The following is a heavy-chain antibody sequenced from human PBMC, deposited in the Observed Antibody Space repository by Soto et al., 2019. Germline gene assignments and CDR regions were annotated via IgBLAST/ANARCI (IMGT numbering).Heavy chain of an antibody. CDR3: ARGFVGRYYYDSSGYYYSNWFDP. V-gene: IGHV3-30-3*01. CDR1: GFTFSSYA. D-gene: IGHD3-22*01. CDR2: ISYDGSNK. Sequence: GGSLRLSCAASGFTFSSYAMHWVRQAPGKGLEWVAVISYDGSNKYYADSVKGRFTISRDNSKNTLYLQMNSLRAEDTAVYYCARGFVGRYYYDSSGYYYSNWFDPWGQGTLVTVSS. J-gene: IGHJ5*02.